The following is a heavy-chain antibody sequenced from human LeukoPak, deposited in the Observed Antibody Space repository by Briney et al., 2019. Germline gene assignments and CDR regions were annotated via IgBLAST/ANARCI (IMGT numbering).Heavy chain of an antibody. J-gene: IGHJ4*02. V-gene: IGHV3-30*03. CDR3: VRDPSSSGYYLDY. D-gene: IGHD3-22*01. Sequence: GGSLRLSCAASGFTFSSYGMHWVRQAPGKGLEWVAVISYDGSNKYYADSVRGRFTISRDNSKNTLYLQMNSLRAEDTAVYYCVRDPSSSGYYLDYWGQGTLVTVSS. CDR2: ISYDGSNK. CDR1: GFTFSSYG.